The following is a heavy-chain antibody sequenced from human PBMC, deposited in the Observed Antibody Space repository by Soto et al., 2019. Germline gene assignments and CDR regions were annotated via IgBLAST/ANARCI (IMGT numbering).Heavy chain of an antibody. D-gene: IGHD1-7*01. V-gene: IGHV2-70*01. CDR2: IDWEEEK. CDR3: TWSTNWNYEYYFDY. Sequence: ESGPTLVNPKQTLILTCAFSGFSLSRKGMSVSWIRQPPGKALEFLALIDWEEEKFYSPSLRTRLTVSKDTSKSQVVLTLTNVDPVDTATYYCTWSTNWNYEYYFDYWGQGTLVTVSS. CDR1: GFSLSRKGMS. J-gene: IGHJ4*02.